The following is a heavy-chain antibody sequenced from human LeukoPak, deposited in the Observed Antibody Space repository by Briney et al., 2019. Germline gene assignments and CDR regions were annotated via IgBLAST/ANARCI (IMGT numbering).Heavy chain of an antibody. CDR1: GFTFYSYA. CDR2: LYSGGST. V-gene: IGHV3-66*01. CDR3: ARAGPTFDY. Sequence: GGSLRLSCAASGFTFYSYAMNWVRQAPGKGLEWVSVLYSGGSTYYADSVKGRFTISRDNSKNTLYLQMNSLRAEDTALYYCARAGPTFDYWGQGTLVTVSS. J-gene: IGHJ4*02.